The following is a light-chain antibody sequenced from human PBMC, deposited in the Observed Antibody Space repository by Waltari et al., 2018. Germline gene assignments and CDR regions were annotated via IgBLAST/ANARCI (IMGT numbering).Light chain of an antibody. CDR2: ERS. J-gene: IGLJ3*02. CDR1: SSDVGGYNY. V-gene: IGLV2-14*01. CDR3: SSYTSSSTLGGV. Sequence: QSALTQPASVSGSPGQSITISCTGTSSDVGGYNYVSWYQQHPGKAPKLMIYERSNRPSAVANRVPGSKCGNTASLTISGLQAEDEADYCCSSYTSSSTLGGVFGGGTKLTVL.